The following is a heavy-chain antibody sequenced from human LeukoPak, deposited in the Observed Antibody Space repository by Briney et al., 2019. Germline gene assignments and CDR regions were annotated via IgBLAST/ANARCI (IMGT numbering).Heavy chain of an antibody. CDR3: ARGNGRITIFGEWLLVAFDI. J-gene: IGHJ3*02. CDR1: GGTFSSYA. V-gene: IGHV1-69*13. D-gene: IGHD3-3*01. CDR2: IIPIFGTA. Sequence: SVKLSXKASGGTFSSYAISWVRQPPGQGLEWMGGIIPIFGTANYAQKFQGRVTITADESTSTAYMELSSLRSEDTAVYYCARGNGRITIFGEWLLVAFDIWGQGTMVTVSS.